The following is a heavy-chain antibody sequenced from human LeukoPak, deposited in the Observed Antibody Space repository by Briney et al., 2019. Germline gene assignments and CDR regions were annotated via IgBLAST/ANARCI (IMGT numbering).Heavy chain of an antibody. CDR2: ISYDGSNK. CDR1: GFTFSSYA. V-gene: IGHV3-30-3*01. CDR3: ARDGGDDYDFWSGYYLSEYGMDV. Sequence: GRSLRLSCAASGFTFSSYAMHWVRQAPGKGLEWVAVISYDGSNKYYADSVKGRFTISRDNSKNTLYLQMNSPRAEDTAVYYCARDGGDDYDFWSGYYLSEYGMDVWGQGTTVTVSS. J-gene: IGHJ6*02. D-gene: IGHD3-3*01.